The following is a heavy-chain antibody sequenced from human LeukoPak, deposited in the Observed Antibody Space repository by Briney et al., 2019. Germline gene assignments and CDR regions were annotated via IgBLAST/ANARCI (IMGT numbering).Heavy chain of an antibody. CDR2: INHSGST. CDR1: GGSLSGYY. D-gene: IGHD3-22*01. CDR3: ARGMRITMIVVVIRGEPFDY. Sequence: SETLSLTCAVYGGSLSGYYWSWIRQPPGKGLEWIGEINHSGSTNYNPSLKSRVTISVDTSKNQFSLKLSSVTAADTAVYYCARGMRITMIVVVIRGEPFDYWGQGTLVTVSS. J-gene: IGHJ4*02. V-gene: IGHV4-34*01.